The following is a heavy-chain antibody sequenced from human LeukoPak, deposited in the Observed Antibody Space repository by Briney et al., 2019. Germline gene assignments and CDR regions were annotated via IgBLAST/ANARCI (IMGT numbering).Heavy chain of an antibody. CDR1: GDSVSSNSAA. CDR2: TYYRSKWHN. CDR3: ARDFRSDYSNCYFDY. J-gene: IGHJ4*02. D-gene: IGHD4-11*01. V-gene: IGHV6-1*01. Sequence: SPTLSLTCAISGDSVSSNSAAWNWIRQSPSRGLEWLGRTYYRSKWHNDYAVPVKSRITINPDTSKNQFSLQLDSVTPEDTAVYYCARDFRSDYSNCYFDYWGQGTLVTVSS.